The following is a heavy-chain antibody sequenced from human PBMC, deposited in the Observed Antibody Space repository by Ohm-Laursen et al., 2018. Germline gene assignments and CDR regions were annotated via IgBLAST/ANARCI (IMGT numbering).Heavy chain of an antibody. CDR1: GGSISFYY. D-gene: IGHD3-22*01. CDR3: ARELAYYDSSGLDAFDI. CDR2: IYSSGST. Sequence: SETLSLTCTVSGGSISFYYWSWIRQPAGKGLEWIGRIYSSGSTTYNPSLKSRVTMSVDTSKNQFSLKLSSVTAADTAVYYCARELAYYDSSGLDAFDIWGQGTMVTVSS. J-gene: IGHJ3*02. V-gene: IGHV4-4*07.